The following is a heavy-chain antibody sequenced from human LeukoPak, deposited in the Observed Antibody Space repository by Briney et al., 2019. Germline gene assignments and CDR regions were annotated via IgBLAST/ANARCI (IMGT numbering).Heavy chain of an antibody. D-gene: IGHD4-17*01. CDR2: IYYSGST. V-gene: IGHV4-59*01. CDR1: GGSISSYY. J-gene: IGHJ4*02. Sequence: SETLSLTCTVSGGSISSYYWSWIRQPPGEGLEWIGYIYYSGSTNYNPSLKSRVTISVDTSKNQFSLKLSSVTAADTAVYYCARYDYGDIDYWGQGTLVTVSS. CDR3: ARYDYGDIDY.